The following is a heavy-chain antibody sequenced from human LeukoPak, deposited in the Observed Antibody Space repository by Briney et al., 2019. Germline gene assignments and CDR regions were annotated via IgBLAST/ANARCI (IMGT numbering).Heavy chain of an antibody. Sequence: GASVKVSCKASGGTFSSYAISWVRQAPGQGLEWMGRIIPILGMANYAQKFQGRVTITADKSTSTAYMELSSLRSEDTAVYYCARDYGIDSSSWSDYWGQGTLVTVSS. J-gene: IGHJ4*02. D-gene: IGHD6-13*01. V-gene: IGHV1-69*04. CDR3: ARDYGIDSSSWSDY. CDR2: IIPILGMA. CDR1: GGTFSSYA.